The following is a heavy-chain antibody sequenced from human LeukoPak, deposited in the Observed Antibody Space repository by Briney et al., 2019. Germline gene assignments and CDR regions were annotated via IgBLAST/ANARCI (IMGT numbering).Heavy chain of an antibody. V-gene: IGHV3-43D*03. Sequence: QAGGSLRLSCAASGFTFDDYAMHWVRQAPGKGLEWISLITWGGGISYYVDSLKGRFTISRDNSKNSLYLQMNSLRTEDTAFYYCAKDYGYSNDWYMIDYWGQGTLVTVSS. J-gene: IGHJ4*02. CDR1: GFTFDDYA. D-gene: IGHD6-19*01. CDR2: ITWGGGIS. CDR3: AKDYGYSNDWYMIDY.